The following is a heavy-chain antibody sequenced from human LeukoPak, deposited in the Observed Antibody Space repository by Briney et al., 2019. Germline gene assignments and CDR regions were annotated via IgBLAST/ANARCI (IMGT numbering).Heavy chain of an antibody. CDR2: IYYIGST. J-gene: IGHJ5*02. Sequence: PSETLSLTCTVCGGSISSSSYYWGWIRHPPGEGREWLGNIYYIGSTYYNPSLKTRVPISVDTSKTKFSLKLSSVTAADTAMFYCARHDYSNSWFDPWGQGTLVTVSS. CDR1: GGSISSSSYY. D-gene: IGHD4-11*01. CDR3: ARHDYSNSWFDP. V-gene: IGHV4-39*01.